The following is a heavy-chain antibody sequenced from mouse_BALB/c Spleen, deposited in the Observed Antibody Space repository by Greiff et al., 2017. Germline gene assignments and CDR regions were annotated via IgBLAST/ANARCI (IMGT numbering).Heavy chain of an antibody. V-gene: IGHV3-6*02. Sequence: DVKLQESGPGLVKPSQSLSLTCSVTGYSITRGYYWNWIRQFPGNKLEWMGYISYDGSNNYNPTLKNRISITRDTSKNQCFLKLNSVTTEDTATYYCARGLDYWGQGTSVTVSS. CDR3: ARGLDY. CDR1: GYSITRGYY. J-gene: IGHJ4*01. CDR2: ISYDGSN.